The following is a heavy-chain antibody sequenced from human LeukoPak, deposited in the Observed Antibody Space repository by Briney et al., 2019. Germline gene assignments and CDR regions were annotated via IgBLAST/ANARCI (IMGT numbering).Heavy chain of an antibody. CDR1: GGSISSSSYY. J-gene: IGHJ2*01. V-gene: IGHV4-39*07. CDR2: IYYSGST. Sequence: SETLSLTCTVSGGSISSSSYYWGWIRQPPGKGLEWIGSIYYSGSTYYNPSLKSRVTISVDTSKNQFSLKLSSVTAADTAVYFCARLHYGSSGLDYWWYFDLWGRGTLVTVSS. D-gene: IGHD3-22*01. CDR3: ARLHYGSSGLDYWWYFDL.